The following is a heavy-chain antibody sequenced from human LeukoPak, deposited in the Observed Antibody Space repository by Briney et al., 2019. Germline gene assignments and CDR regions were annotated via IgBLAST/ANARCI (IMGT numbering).Heavy chain of an antibody. CDR3: AKAVRGYSSGDYYYYMDV. J-gene: IGHJ6*03. V-gene: IGHV3-23*01. CDR1: GFTFSSYA. Sequence: GGSLRLSCAASGFTFSSYAMSWVRQAPGKGLEWVSAISSSGGSTYYADSVKGRFTISRDNSKNTLYVQMNSLRAEDTAIYYCAKAVRGYSSGDYYYYMDVWGKGTTVTVSS. D-gene: IGHD2-15*01. CDR2: ISSSGGST.